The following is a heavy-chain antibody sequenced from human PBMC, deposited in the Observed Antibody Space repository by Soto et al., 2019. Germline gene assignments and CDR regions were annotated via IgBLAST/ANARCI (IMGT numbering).Heavy chain of an antibody. CDR2: ISYGGSNK. Sequence: QVQLVESGGGVVQPGRSLRLSCAASGFTFSSYAIHWVRQASGKGLEWVAVISYGGSNKYYADSVQGRFTIARDNSKNTRYLQMNSLRAEDTAVSYCARDPLWGTAMVLWYVDLWGSGTLVTVSS. V-gene: IGHV3-30-3*01. J-gene: IGHJ2*01. CDR3: ARDPLWGTAMVLWYVDL. CDR1: GFTFSSYA. D-gene: IGHD5-18*01.